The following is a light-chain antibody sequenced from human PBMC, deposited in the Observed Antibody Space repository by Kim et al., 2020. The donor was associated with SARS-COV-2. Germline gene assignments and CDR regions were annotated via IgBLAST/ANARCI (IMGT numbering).Light chain of an antibody. J-gene: IGLJ3*02. CDR1: SVSSYY. V-gene: IGLV3-19*01. Sequence: ALGQTVRLTCQGDSVSSYYASWYQQKTGQAPVLVIYGKNNRPSGIPDRFSGSSSGNTASLTITGAQAEDEADYYCNSRDSSGNHWVFGGGTQLTVL. CDR3: NSRDSSGNHWV. CDR2: GKN.